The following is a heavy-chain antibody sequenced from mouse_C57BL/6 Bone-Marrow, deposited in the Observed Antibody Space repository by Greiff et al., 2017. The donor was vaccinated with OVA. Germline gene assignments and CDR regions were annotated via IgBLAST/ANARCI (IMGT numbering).Heavy chain of an antibody. J-gene: IGHJ2*01. V-gene: IGHV1-42*01. CDR2: INPSTGGT. CDR1: GYSFTGYY. CDR3: ARTGTAPDY. D-gene: IGHD4-1*01. Sequence: VQLQQSGPELVKPGASVKISCKASGYSFTGYYMNWVKQSPEKSLEWIGEINPSTGGTTYNQKFKAKATLTVDKSSSTAYMQLKSLTSEDSAVYYCARTGTAPDYWGQGTTLTVSS.